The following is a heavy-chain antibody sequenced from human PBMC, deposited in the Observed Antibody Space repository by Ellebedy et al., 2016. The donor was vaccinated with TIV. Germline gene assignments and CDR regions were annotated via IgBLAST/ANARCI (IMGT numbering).Heavy chain of an antibody. CDR1: GYTFTSYG. CDR3: ARAQEMVYAGNWFDP. V-gene: IGHV1-18*01. Sequence: ASVKVSXXASGYTFTSYGISWVRQAPGQGLEWMGWISAYNGNTNYAQKFQGRVTITADESTSTAYMELSSLRSEDTAVYYCARAQEMVYAGNWFDPWGQGTLVTVSS. CDR2: ISAYNGNT. J-gene: IGHJ5*02. D-gene: IGHD2-8*01.